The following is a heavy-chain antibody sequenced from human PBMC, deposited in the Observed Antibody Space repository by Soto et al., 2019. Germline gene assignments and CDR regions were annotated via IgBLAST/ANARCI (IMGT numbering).Heavy chain of an antibody. CDR3: ARHLSGDYPNSNCFDP. V-gene: IGHV4-31*03. Sequence: PSEALSLICSVSGDSIDNTVFLWTXIRQHPEKGLEWIGYLSSSGKTYYNPSLKSRVTMSLDTSRNQFSLNLTSVTAADTAVYFCARHLSGDYPNSNCFDPWGQGTLVTVSS. CDR1: GDSIDNTVFL. D-gene: IGHD4-17*01. CDR2: LSSSGKT. J-gene: IGHJ5*02.